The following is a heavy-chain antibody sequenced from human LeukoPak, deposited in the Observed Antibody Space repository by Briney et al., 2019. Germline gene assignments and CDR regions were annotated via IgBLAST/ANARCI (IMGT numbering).Heavy chain of an antibody. J-gene: IGHJ3*02. CDR1: GGSISSSSYY. CDR3: ARQDYYYDSSGYFDAFDI. V-gene: IGHV4-39*01. D-gene: IGHD3-22*01. Sequence: PSETLSLTCTVSGGSISSSSYYWGWIRQPPGKGLEWIGSIYYSGSTYYKPSLKSRVTISVDTSKNQFSLKLSSVTAADTAVYYCARQDYYYDSSGYFDAFDIWGQGTMVTVSS. CDR2: IYYSGST.